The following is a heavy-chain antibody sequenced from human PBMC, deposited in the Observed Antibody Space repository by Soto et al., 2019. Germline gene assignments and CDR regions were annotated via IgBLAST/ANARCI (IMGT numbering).Heavy chain of an antibody. V-gene: IGHV4-61*01. Sequence: QVQLQESGPGLVKPSETLSLTCNVSGGSVSSGSYYWSWIRQPPGKGLEWLAYLYYTGTTNYNPSLKSRVTISRDTSKNQFSLRVNSVTAADTAVYYCARANGRFGGEVIDYWGQGTLVTVSS. CDR3: ARANGRFGGEVIDY. J-gene: IGHJ4*02. CDR1: GGSVSSGSYY. D-gene: IGHD3-10*01. CDR2: LYYTGTT.